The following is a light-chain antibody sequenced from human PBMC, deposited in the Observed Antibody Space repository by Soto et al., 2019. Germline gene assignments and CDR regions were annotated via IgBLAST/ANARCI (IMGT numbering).Light chain of an antibody. Sequence: DIVMTQSPDSLAVSLGERATINCKSSQSVLYSSNNKNYLAWYQQKPGQPPKLLIYWASTRESGVPDRFSGSGSGTDFTLTISSLQAEDVAVYYCQQYYITPPTTFGGGTKVVIK. CDR1: QSVLYSSNNKNY. V-gene: IGKV4-1*01. CDR2: WAS. CDR3: QQYYITPPTT. J-gene: IGKJ4*01.